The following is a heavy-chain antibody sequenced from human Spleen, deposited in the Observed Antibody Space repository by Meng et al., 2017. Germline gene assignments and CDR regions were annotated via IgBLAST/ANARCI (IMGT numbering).Heavy chain of an antibody. CDR3: ARARVEGADILTGHDAFDI. CDR2: IYTSGST. D-gene: IGHD3-9*01. CDR1: GGSISSYY. J-gene: IGHJ3*02. V-gene: IGHV4-4*07. Sequence: SETLSLTCTVSGGSISSYYWSWIRQPAGKGLEWIGRIYTSGSTNYNPSLKSRVTMSVDTSKNQFSLKLSSVTAADTAVYYCARARVEGADILTGHDAFDIWGQGTMVTVSS.